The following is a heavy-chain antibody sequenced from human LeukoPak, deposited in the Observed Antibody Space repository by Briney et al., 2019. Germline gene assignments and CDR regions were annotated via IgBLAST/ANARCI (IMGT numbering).Heavy chain of an antibody. CDR2: IYYSGST. CDR3: ASIFYGGNSIYHDAFDI. V-gene: IGHV4-59*01. CDR1: GGSISSYF. J-gene: IGHJ3*02. Sequence: SETLSLTCTVSGGSISSYFWSWMRQPPGKTLEWIGYIYYSGSTNYNPSLKSRVTISVDTSKNQFSLKLSSVTAADTAVYYCASIFYGGNSIYHDAFDIWGQGTMVTVSS. D-gene: IGHD4-23*01.